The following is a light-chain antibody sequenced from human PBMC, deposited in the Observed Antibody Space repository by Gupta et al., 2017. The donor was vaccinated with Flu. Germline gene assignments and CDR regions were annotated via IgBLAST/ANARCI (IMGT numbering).Light chain of an antibody. V-gene: IGLV2-8*01. CDR3: SSYASNNNWV. J-gene: IGLJ3*02. CDR1: SSDVGGYNY. CDR2: EVT. Sequence: SVTISCTGTSSDVGGYNYVSWYQQHPGKAPKVMIYEVTKRPSGVPDRFSGSKSGNTASLTVSGLQAEDEADYYCSSYASNNNWVFGGGTKLTVL.